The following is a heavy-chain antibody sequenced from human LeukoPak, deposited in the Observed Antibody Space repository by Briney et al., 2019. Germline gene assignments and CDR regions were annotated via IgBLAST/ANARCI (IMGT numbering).Heavy chain of an antibody. CDR3: ARSYYDSSGHSDY. CDR2: IDTDGSFT. V-gene: IGHV3-74*01. Sequence: GGSLRLSCAASGFTFSSYWMHWVRQAPGKGLVWVSRIDTDGSFTSYADSVRGRFTISRDNAKNTLYLQMNSLRAEDTAVYYCARSYYDSSGHSDYWGQGTLVTVSS. D-gene: IGHD3-22*01. CDR1: GFTFSSYW. J-gene: IGHJ4*02.